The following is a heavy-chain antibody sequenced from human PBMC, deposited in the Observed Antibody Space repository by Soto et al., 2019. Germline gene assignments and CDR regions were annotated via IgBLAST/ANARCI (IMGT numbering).Heavy chain of an antibody. V-gene: IGHV3-30*18. CDR1: GFTFNSYG. CDR2: ISYDGSIK. Sequence: QVQLVESGGGVVQPEKSLRLSCAASGFTFNSYGMHWVRQAPGKELEWVAVISYDGSIKYYADSVKGRFTISRDNSKNTLYLQMNSLRADDMAVYYCANTYCSGGSCYPFYFDYWGQGTLVTVSS. J-gene: IGHJ4*02. CDR3: ANTYCSGGSCYPFYFDY. D-gene: IGHD2-15*01.